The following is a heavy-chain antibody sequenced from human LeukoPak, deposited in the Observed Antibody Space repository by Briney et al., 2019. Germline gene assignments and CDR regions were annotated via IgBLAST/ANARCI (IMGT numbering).Heavy chain of an antibody. D-gene: IGHD4-23*01. CDR1: GFTFSDYY. Sequence: GGSLTLSCAASGFTFSDYYMSWIRQAPGKGLEWVSYISSSGSTIYYADSVKGRFTISRDNAKNSLYLQMNSLRAEDTAVYYCARDSPDYGGNPGEFYYWGQGTLVTVSS. J-gene: IGHJ4*02. CDR2: ISSSGSTI. CDR3: ARDSPDYGGNPGEFYY. V-gene: IGHV3-11*01.